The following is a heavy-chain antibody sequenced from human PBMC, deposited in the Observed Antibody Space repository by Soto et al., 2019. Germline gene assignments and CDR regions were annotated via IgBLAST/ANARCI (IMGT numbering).Heavy chain of an antibody. V-gene: IGHV4-31*03. D-gene: IGHD3-22*01. Sequence: PSETLSLTCTVSGGSISSGGYYWSWIRQHPGKGLEWIGYIYYSGSTYYNPSLKSRVTISVDTSKNQFSLKLSSVTAADTAVYYCARVTMIVAVTSPPDAFDIWGQGTMVTVSS. CDR3: ARVTMIVAVTSPPDAFDI. CDR1: GGSISSGGYY. J-gene: IGHJ3*02. CDR2: IYYSGST.